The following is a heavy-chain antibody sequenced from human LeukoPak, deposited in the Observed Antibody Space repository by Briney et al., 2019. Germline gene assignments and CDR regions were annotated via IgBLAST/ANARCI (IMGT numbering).Heavy chain of an antibody. V-gene: IGHV1-18*01. CDR1: GYTFTSYG. CDR2: ISAYNGNT. Sequence: ASVKVSCKASGYTFTSYGISCVRQAPGQGLEWMGWISAYNGNTNYAQKLQGRVTMTTDTSTSTAYMELRSLRSDDTAVYYCARDLKRYCSSTSCPGGFDPWGQGTLVTVSS. J-gene: IGHJ5*02. D-gene: IGHD2-2*01. CDR3: ARDLKRYCSSTSCPGGFDP.